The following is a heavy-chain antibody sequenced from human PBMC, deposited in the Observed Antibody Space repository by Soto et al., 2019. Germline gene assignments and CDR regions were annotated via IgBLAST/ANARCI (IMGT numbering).Heavy chain of an antibody. CDR2: ISGSGGST. D-gene: IGHD4-17*01. V-gene: IGHV3-23*01. J-gene: IGHJ4*02. Sequence: EVQLLESGGGLVQPGGSLRLSCAASGFTFSSYAMSWVRQAPGKGLEWVSAISGSGGSTYYADSAKGRFTISRDNSKNTLYLQMTSLRAEDTAVYYCAKNSLTTVVLDYWGQGTLVTVSS. CDR1: GFTFSSYA. CDR3: AKNSLTTVVLDY.